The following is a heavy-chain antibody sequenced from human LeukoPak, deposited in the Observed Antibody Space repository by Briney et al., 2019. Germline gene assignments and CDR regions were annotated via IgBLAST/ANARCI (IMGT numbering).Heavy chain of an antibody. D-gene: IGHD6-13*01. CDR2: INPSGGST. Sequence: GASVKVSCKASGYTFTSYYMHWVRQAPGQGLEWTGIINPSGGSTSYAQKFQGRVTMTRDTSTSTVYMELSSLRSEDTAVYYCARNSDSSSAYYYGMDVWGQGTTVTVSS. V-gene: IGHV1-46*01. CDR1: GYTFTSYY. J-gene: IGHJ6*02. CDR3: ARNSDSSSAYYYGMDV.